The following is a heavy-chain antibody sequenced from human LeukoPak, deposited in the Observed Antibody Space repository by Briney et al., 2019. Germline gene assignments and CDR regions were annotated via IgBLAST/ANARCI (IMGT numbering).Heavy chain of an antibody. V-gene: IGHV4-59*08. J-gene: IGHJ4*02. CDR3: TRHGPGSSGYPFDY. D-gene: IGHD3-22*01. CDR2: IYYSGST. CDR1: GGPISSYY. Sequence: SETLSLTCTVSGGPISSYYWSWIRQPPGKGLEWIGYIYYSGSTKYNPSLRSRVTISVDTSKNQFSLNLSSVTAADTAVYYCTRHGPGSSGYPFDYWGQGTLVTVSS.